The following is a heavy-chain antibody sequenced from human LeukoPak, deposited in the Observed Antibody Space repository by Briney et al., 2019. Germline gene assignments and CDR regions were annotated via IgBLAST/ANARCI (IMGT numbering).Heavy chain of an antibody. Sequence: PGGSLRLSCAASAFTFSSYAMSWVRQVPGKGLEWISAISANGGTTYYADSVKGRFTISRDNSKITLYLQMISLRAEDTALYYCAKDQGAVAGKRGVDYWGQGTLVTVPS. V-gene: IGHV3-23*01. D-gene: IGHD6-13*01. CDR2: ISANGGTT. CDR3: AKDQGAVAGKRGVDY. J-gene: IGHJ4*02. CDR1: AFTFSSYA.